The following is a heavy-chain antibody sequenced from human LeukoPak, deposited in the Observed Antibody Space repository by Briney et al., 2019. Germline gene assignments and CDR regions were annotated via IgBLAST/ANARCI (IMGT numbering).Heavy chain of an antibody. CDR3: ARWRLAGRYFDY. J-gene: IGHJ4*02. Sequence: PSETLSLTCTVSGGSISSSSYYWGWIRQPPGKGLEWIGSIYYSGSTNYNPSLKSRVTISVDTSKNQFSLKLSSVTAADTAVYYCARWRLAGRYFDYWGQGTLVTVSS. V-gene: IGHV4-39*07. D-gene: IGHD6-19*01. CDR2: IYYSGST. CDR1: GGSISSSSYY.